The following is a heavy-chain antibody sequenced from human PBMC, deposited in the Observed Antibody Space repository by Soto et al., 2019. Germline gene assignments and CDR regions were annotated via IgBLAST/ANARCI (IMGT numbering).Heavy chain of an antibody. Sequence: QVQLQQWGAGLLKPSETLSLTCAVYGGSFSGYYWTWIRQPPGKGLEWVGEIGHSGSATYSPSLKRRVTISVDTSNNQFPLRLSSVTAADTAVYYCARGGNCIVSSCPLGSHYGMDVWGQGTTVTVSS. CDR2: IGHSGSA. CDR3: ARGGNCIVSSCPLGSHYGMDV. CDR1: GGSFSGYY. J-gene: IGHJ6*02. V-gene: IGHV4-34*01. D-gene: IGHD2-15*01.